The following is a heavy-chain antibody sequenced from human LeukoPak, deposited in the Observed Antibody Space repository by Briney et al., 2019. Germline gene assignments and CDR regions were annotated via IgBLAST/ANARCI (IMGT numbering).Heavy chain of an antibody. CDR2: IRYDGSNK. J-gene: IGHJ4*02. CDR3: AKDPEAVGWFGELSTPY. D-gene: IGHD3-10*01. CDR1: GFTFSSYA. Sequence: GGSLRLSCAASGFTFSSYAMFWVRQAPGKGLEWVAFIRYDGSNKYYADSVKGRFTISRDNSKNTLYLQMNSLRAEDTAVYYCAKDPEAVGWFGELSTPYWGQGTLVTVSS. V-gene: IGHV3-30*02.